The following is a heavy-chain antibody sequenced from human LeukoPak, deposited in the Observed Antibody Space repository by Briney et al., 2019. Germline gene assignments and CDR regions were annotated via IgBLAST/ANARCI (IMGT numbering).Heavy chain of an antibody. CDR3: AKGRDSTSCYDN. CDR2: ISGSGGGT. J-gene: IGHJ4*02. V-gene: IGHV3-23*01. Sequence: GGSLRLSCAASGFTFTSCAMSWVRQAPGKGLEWVSAISGSGGGTYYADSVKGRFTISRDNSKNMLFLQMNSLRAEDTAVYYCAKGRDSTSCYDNWGQGTLVTVSS. CDR1: GFTFTSCA. D-gene: IGHD2-2*01.